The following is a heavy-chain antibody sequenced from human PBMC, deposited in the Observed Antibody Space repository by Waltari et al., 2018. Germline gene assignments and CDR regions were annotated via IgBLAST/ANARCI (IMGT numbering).Heavy chain of an antibody. J-gene: IGHJ6*03. CDR3: AKDSSPFLEHRVYYYYYMDV. D-gene: IGHD3-3*01. CDR2: FYSGGTT. Sequence: EVQLLESGGGLVQPGGSLRLSCAASGLTFGNYAPIWVRQVPGRGLEWVSVFYSGGTTYYADSVKGRFTISRDNSKNTLYLQMNSLRAEDTAVYYCAKDSSPFLEHRVYYYYYMDVWGKGTTVTVSS. V-gene: IGHV3-23*03. CDR1: GLTFGNYA.